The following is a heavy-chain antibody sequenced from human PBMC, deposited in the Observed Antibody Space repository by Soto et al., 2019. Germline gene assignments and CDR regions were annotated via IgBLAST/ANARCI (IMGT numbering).Heavy chain of an antibody. CDR2: IYYSGRT. Sequence: PSETLPLTCTVSSGSISSTNYYWGWLRQPPGKGLEWIGTIYYSGRTYYNPSLKSRVTILVDTSKNQFSLNLSPVTAADTAVYYCARSFSTSAIPNWFDPWGQGTLVTVSS. CDR1: SGSISSTNYY. J-gene: IGHJ5*02. D-gene: IGHD6-6*01. V-gene: IGHV4-39*01. CDR3: ARSFSTSAIPNWFDP.